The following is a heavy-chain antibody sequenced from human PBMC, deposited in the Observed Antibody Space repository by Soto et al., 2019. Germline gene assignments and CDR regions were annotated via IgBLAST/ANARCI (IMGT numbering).Heavy chain of an antibody. V-gene: IGHV4-39*01. CDR1: GGSISSSSYY. CDR3: ARRAYSSSWWLAWFDP. CDR2: IYYSGST. J-gene: IGHJ5*02. D-gene: IGHD6-13*01. Sequence: SETLSLTCTVSGGSISSSSYYWGWIRQPPGKGLEWIGSIYYSGSTYYNPSLKSRVTISVDTSKNQFSLKLSSVTAADTAVYYCARRAYSSSWWLAWFDPWGQGTLVTVSS.